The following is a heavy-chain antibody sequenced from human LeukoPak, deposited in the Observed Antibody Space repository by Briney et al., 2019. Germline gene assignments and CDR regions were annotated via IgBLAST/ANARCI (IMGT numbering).Heavy chain of an antibody. D-gene: IGHD3-10*01. CDR2: INHSGST. CDR3: ARFNYYGSGSYTYYYYYMDV. Sequence: SETLSLTCAVYGGSFSGYYWGWIRQPPGKGLEWIGEINHSGSTNYNPSLKSRVTISVDTSKNQLSLKLSSVIAADTAVYYCARFNYYGSGSYTYYYYYMDVWGKGTTVTVSS. V-gene: IGHV4-34*01. J-gene: IGHJ6*03. CDR1: GGSFSGYY.